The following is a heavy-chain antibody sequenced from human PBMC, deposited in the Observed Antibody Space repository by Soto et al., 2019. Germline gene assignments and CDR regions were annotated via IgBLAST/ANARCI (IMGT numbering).Heavy chain of an antibody. D-gene: IGHD4-4*01. J-gene: IGHJ4*02. V-gene: IGHV3-23*01. CDR2: ISGGGSNT. Sequence: EVQLLESGGGLVQRGGSLRLSCAASGFPFSSYVMAWVRQAPGKGLEWVSGISGGGSNTFYADSVKGRFTISRDNSKNTLLLQMNSLGAEDTAVYYCAKDSNKYSSSLRGRYFDYWGQGTLVNVSS. CDR3: AKDSNKYSSSLRGRYFDY. CDR1: GFPFSSYV.